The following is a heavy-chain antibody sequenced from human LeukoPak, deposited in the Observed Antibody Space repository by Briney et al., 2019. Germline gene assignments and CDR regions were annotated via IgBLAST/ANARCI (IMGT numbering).Heavy chain of an antibody. CDR3: ASTRYYHDRSGYYPVPFFDY. J-gene: IGHJ4*02. Sequence: SVKVSCKASGGTFSSYAISWVRQAPGQGLEWMGGIIPIFGTANYAQKFQGRVTITADESTSTAYMELSSLRSEDTAVYYCASTRYYHDRSGYYPVPFFDYWGQGALVTVSS. D-gene: IGHD3-22*01. CDR2: IIPIFGTA. V-gene: IGHV1-69*01. CDR1: GGTFSSYA.